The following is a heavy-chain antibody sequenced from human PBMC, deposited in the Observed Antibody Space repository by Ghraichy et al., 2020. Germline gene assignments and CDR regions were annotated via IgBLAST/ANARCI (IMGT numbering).Heavy chain of an antibody. J-gene: IGHJ4*02. CDR3: ARRYYDSSGYKSSYYFDY. D-gene: IGHD3-22*01. CDR1: GYSISSGYY. V-gene: IGHV4-38-2*02. Sequence: SETLSLTCTVSGYSISSGYYWGWIRQPPGKGLEWIGSIYHSGSTYYNPSLKSRVTISVDTSKNQFSLKLSSVTAADTAVYYCARRYYDSSGYKSSYYFDYWGQGTLVTVSS. CDR2: IYHSGST.